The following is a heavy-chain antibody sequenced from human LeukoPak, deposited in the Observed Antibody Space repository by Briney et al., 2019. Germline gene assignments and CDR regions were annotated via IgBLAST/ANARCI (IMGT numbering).Heavy chain of an antibody. CDR1: GFTFGIYA. J-gene: IGHJ4*02. D-gene: IGHD5-12*01. CDR3: AKVISGYSADDWFRGYYFDY. Sequence: PGGSLRLSCAASGFTFGIYAVSWVRQAPGRGLEWVSVISGNSDSTHYADSVKGRFTISRDNSKNTLYLQMNRLRAEDTAIYYCAKVISGYSADDWFRGYYFDYWGQGTLVTVSP. CDR2: ISGNSDST. V-gene: IGHV3-23*01.